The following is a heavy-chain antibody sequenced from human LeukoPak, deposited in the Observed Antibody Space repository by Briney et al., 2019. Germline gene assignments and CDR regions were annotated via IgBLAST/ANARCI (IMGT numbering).Heavy chain of an antibody. V-gene: IGHV3-21*01. D-gene: IGHD3-3*01. CDR2: ISSSSSYI. Sequence: GGSLRLSCAASGFTFSSYSMNWVRQAPGKGLEWVSSISSSSSYIYYADSVKGRFAISRDNAKNSLYLQMNSLRAEDTAVYYCASTYYDFWSGYPWGQGTLVTVS. J-gene: IGHJ5*02. CDR1: GFTFSSYS. CDR3: ASTYYDFWSGYP.